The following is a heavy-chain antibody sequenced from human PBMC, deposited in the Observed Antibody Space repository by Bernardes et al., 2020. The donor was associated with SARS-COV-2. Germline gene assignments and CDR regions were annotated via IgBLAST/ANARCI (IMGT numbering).Heavy chain of an antibody. V-gene: IGHV4-4*02. CDR1: GDSISNNNW. Sequence: SETLSLTCAVSGDSISNNNWWSWVRQPPGKGLEWIGEIYHSGSTNYNPSLKSRVTISVDKSKNQFSLKLSSVTAADTAVYYCAREGISGSYDYWGQGTLVTGSS. CDR2: IYHSGST. CDR3: AREGISGSYDY. J-gene: IGHJ4*02. D-gene: IGHD1-26*01.